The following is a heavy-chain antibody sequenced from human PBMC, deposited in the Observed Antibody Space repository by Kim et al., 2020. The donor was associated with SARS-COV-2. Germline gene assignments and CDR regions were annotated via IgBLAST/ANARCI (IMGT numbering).Heavy chain of an antibody. Sequence: ASVKVSCKASGYTFTSYGISWVRQAPGQGLEWMGWISAYNGNTNYAQKLQGRVTMTTDTSTSTAYMELRSLRSDDTAVYYCARVDCSSTSECYYGMDVWGQGTTVTVSS. CDR2: ISAYNGNT. J-gene: IGHJ6*02. CDR3: ARVDCSSTSECYYGMDV. V-gene: IGHV1-18*01. D-gene: IGHD2-2*01. CDR1: GYTFTSYG.